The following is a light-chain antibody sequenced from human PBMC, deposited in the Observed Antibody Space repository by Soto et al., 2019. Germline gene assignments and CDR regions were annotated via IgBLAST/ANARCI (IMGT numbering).Light chain of an antibody. CDR3: AAWDDSLSAS. J-gene: IGLJ2*01. V-gene: IGLV1-47*01. Sequence: QSVLTQPPSASGTPGQRVTISCSGSSSNIGSNYVYWYQQLPGTAPKLLIYRNNQQPSGVPDRFSGSKSGTSASLAISGLRSEDEADYYCAAWDDSLSASFGGGTKLTVL. CDR1: SSNIGSNY. CDR2: RNN.